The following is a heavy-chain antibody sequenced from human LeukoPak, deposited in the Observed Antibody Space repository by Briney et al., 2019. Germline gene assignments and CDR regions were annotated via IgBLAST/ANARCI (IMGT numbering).Heavy chain of an antibody. J-gene: IGHJ5*02. CDR1: GYTFTSYY. V-gene: IGHV1-46*01. Sequence: ASVKVSCKASGYTFTSYYMHWVRQAPGQGLEWMGIINPSGGRTSYAQKFQGRVTMTRDTSTSTVYMELSSLRSEDTAVYYCARVSVSGSYYDSSGFDSPFNWFDPWGQGTLVTVSS. CDR2: INPSGGRT. CDR3: ARVSVSGSYYDSSGFDSPFNWFDP. D-gene: IGHD3-22*01.